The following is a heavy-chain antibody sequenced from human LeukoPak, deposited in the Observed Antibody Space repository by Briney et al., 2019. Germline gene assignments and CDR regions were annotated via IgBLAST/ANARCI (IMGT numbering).Heavy chain of an antibody. CDR2: IRYDGSNK. Sequence: GGSLRLSCAASGFTFSSYGMHWVRQAPGKGLEWVAFIRYDGSNKYYADSVKGRFTISRDNSKSTLYLQMNSLRAEDTAVYYCARDRGDFWSGYYSEYMDVWGKGTTVTVSS. CDR1: GFTFSSYG. J-gene: IGHJ6*03. D-gene: IGHD3-3*01. V-gene: IGHV3-30*02. CDR3: ARDRGDFWSGYYSEYMDV.